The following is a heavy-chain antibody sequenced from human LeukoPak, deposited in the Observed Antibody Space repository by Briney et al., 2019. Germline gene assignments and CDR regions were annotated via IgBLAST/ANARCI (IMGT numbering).Heavy chain of an antibody. CDR3: VRGSRKPLVDY. CDR2: ISSSGSTI. J-gene: IGHJ4*02. V-gene: IGHV3-48*03. D-gene: IGHD6-6*01. Sequence: GSLRLSFSASGFTFSSYEMNWVRQAPGKGLEWVSYISSSGSTIYYADSVRGRFTISRDSAKNSLYLQMNSLRAEDTAVYYCVRGSRKPLVDYWGQGTLVTVSS. CDR1: GFTFSSYE.